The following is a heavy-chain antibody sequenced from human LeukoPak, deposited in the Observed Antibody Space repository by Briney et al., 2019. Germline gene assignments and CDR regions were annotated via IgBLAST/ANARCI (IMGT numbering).Heavy chain of an antibody. J-gene: IGHJ5*02. V-gene: IGHV3-33*01. D-gene: IGHD3-22*01. Sequence: PGGSLRLSCAASGFTFSSYGMHWVRQAPGKGLEWVAVIWYDGSNKYCADSVKGRFTISRDNSKNTLYLQVNSLRAEDTAVYYCARARNDYDSSGFSALDLWGQGTLDTVSS. CDR1: GFTFSSYG. CDR3: ARARNDYDSSGFSALDL. CDR2: IWYDGSNK.